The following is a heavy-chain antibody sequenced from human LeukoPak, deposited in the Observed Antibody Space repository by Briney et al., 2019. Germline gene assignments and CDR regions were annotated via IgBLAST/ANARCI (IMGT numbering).Heavy chain of an antibody. CDR1: GGTFIIYA. CDR2: IIPIFGTA. Sequence: ASVKVSFKASGGTFIIYAISWVRQAPGQGGEWMGGIIPIFGTANYAQKFQGRVTITADKSTSTAYMELSSLRSEDTAVYYCARYGDYEYFQHWGQGTLVTVSS. CDR3: ARYGDYEYFQH. D-gene: IGHD4-17*01. V-gene: IGHV1-69*06. J-gene: IGHJ1*01.